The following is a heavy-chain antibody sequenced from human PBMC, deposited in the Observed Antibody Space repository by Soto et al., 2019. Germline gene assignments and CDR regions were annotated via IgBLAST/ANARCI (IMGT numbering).Heavy chain of an antibody. CDR1: GFTFSSYG. V-gene: IGHV3-30*18. Sequence: GGSLRLSCAASGFTFSSYGMHWVRQAPGKGLDWVAVISYDGSNKYYADSVKGRFTISRDNSKNTLYLQMNSLRAEDTAVYYCAKGGYYDYVWGSYRPLALFDYWGQGTLVTVSS. J-gene: IGHJ4*02. CDR3: AKGGYYDYVWGSYRPLALFDY. D-gene: IGHD3-16*02. CDR2: ISYDGSNK.